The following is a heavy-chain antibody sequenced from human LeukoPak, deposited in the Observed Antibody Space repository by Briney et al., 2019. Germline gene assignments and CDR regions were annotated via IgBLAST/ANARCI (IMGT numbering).Heavy chain of an antibody. CDR3: AELGITMIGGV. D-gene: IGHD3-10*02. J-gene: IGHJ6*04. V-gene: IGHV3-48*03. CDR1: GFTFSRHW. CDR2: ISSSGSTI. Sequence: GGSLRLSCEASGFTFSRHWMSWVRQAPGKGLEWVSYISSSGSTIYYADSVKGRFTISRDNAKNSLYLQMNSLRAEDTAVYYCAELGITMIGGVWGKGTTVTISS.